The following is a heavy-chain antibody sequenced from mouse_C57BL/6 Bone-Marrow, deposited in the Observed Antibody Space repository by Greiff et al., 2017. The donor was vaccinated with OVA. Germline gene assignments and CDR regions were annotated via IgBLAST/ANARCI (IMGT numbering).Heavy chain of an antibody. CDR2: IYLGNGYT. CDR1: GYTFTSYG. Sequence: VHVKQSGAELVRPGSSVKMSCKTSGYTFTSYGINWVKQRPGQGLEWLGYIYLGNGYTEYNEKFKGKATLTSDTSSSTAYMQLSSLTSEASAIYFCASMVTTQRHFDYWGQGTTLTVSS. V-gene: IGHV1-58*01. J-gene: IGHJ2*01. CDR3: ASMVTTQRHFDY. D-gene: IGHD2-3*01.